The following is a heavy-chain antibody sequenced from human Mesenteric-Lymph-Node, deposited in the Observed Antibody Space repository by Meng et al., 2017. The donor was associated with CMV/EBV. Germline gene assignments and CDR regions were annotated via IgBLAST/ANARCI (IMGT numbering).Heavy chain of an antibody. D-gene: IGHD1-26*01. V-gene: IGHV1-2*06. CDR1: GYTFTAYH. J-gene: IGHJ4*02. CDR2: LNPNSGGA. Sequence: SCKAFGYTFTAYHMHWVRQAPGQGLEWMGRLNPNSGGADYAPRFQSRVTMTRDTSISTAYMELSRLRPDDTAVYYCASEGAGRSDYWGQGTLVTVSS. CDR3: ASEGAGRSDY.